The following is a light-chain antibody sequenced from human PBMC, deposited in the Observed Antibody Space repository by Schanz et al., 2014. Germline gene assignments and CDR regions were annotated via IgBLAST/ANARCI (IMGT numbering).Light chain of an antibody. CDR1: SSDVGGYNY. Sequence: QSALTQPRSVSGSPGQSVTISCTGTSSDVGGYNYVSWYQQHPGKAPKLMIYGVTKRPSGVPDRFSGSKSGNTASLTISRLQAEDEADYYCCSYAGSSTLWVFGGGTKLTVL. V-gene: IGLV2-11*01. J-gene: IGLJ3*02. CDR3: CSYAGSSTLWV. CDR2: GVT.